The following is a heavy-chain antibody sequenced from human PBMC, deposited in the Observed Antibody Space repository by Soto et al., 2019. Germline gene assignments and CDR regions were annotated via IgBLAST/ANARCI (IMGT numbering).Heavy chain of an antibody. Sequence: SVKVSFKASGGTFSSYAISWVRQAPGQGLEWMGGIIPIFGTANYAQKFQGRVTITADESTSTAYMELSSLRSEDTAVYYCARDTADFWSGPKGWFDPWGQGTLVTVSS. CDR3: ARDTADFWSGPKGWFDP. V-gene: IGHV1-69*13. CDR2: IIPIFGTA. D-gene: IGHD3-3*01. CDR1: GGTFSSYA. J-gene: IGHJ5*02.